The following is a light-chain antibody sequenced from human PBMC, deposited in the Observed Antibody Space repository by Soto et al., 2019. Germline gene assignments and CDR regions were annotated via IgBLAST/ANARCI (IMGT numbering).Light chain of an antibody. CDR2: GAS. CDR1: QSVSSSY. V-gene: IGKV3-20*01. J-gene: IGKJ1*01. CDR3: QQYGSSPGT. Sequence: IVLTQSPGTLSLSPGDRATLSCRASQSVSSSYLAWYQQKPGQAPRLLIYGASIRATGIPDRFSGSGSGTDFTLTISRLEPEDFAVYYCQQYGSSPGTFGQGTKVEIK.